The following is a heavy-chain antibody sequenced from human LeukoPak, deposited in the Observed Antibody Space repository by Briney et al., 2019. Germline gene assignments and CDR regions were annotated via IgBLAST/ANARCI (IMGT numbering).Heavy chain of an antibody. CDR3: ARSIAARYPSFDY. Sequence: ASVKVSCKASGYTFTSYDINWVRQATGQGLEWMGWMNPNSGNTGYAQKFQGRVTMTRNTSISTVYMELSSLRSEDTAVYYCARSIAARYPSFDYWGQGTLVTVSS. V-gene: IGHV1-8*01. CDR1: GYTFTSYD. J-gene: IGHJ4*02. CDR2: MNPNSGNT. D-gene: IGHD6-6*01.